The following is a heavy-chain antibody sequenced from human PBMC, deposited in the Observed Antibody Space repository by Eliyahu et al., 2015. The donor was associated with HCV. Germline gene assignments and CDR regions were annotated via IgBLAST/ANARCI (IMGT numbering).Heavy chain of an antibody. Sequence: QLQLQESGPGLVKPSETLSLXCTXSGGSISXSXYYWGWIRQPPGKGLEWIGSIYYSGSTYYNPSLKSRVTISVDTSKNQFSLKLSSVTAADTAVYYCARHEGVGATKGVFDYWVQGTLVTVSS. V-gene: IGHV4-39*01. J-gene: IGHJ4*02. CDR2: IYYSGST. D-gene: IGHD1-26*01. CDR3: ARHEGVGATKGVFDY. CDR1: GGSISXSXYY.